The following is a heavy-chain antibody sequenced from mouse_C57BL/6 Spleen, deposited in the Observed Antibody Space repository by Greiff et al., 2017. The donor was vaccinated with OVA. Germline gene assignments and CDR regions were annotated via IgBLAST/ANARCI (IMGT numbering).Heavy chain of an antibody. Sequence: VQLQQSGAELVRPGTSVKVSCKASGYAFTNYLIEWVKQRPGQGLEWIGVINPGSGGTNYNEKFKGKATLTADKSSSTAYMQLSSLTSEDSAVYFCARNWNSYYFDYWGQGTTLTVSS. CDR1: GYAFTNYL. J-gene: IGHJ2*01. CDR3: ARNWNSYYFDY. V-gene: IGHV1-54*01. CDR2: INPGSGGT. D-gene: IGHD4-1*01.